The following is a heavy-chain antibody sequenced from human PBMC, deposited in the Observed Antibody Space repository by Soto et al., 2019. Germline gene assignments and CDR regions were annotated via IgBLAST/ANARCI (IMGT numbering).Heavy chain of an antibody. CDR1: SGSISSSNW. Sequence: QVQLQESGPGLVKPSGTLSLTCAVSSGSISSSNWWSWVRQPPGKGLEWIAEIYHSGSTNYNPSLKSRVTISVDKSKNQFSLKLSSVTAADTAVYYCARAPMVRGQRVGGNYYYMDVWGKGTTVTVSS. D-gene: IGHD3-10*01. CDR2: IYHSGST. CDR3: ARAPMVRGQRVGGNYYYMDV. J-gene: IGHJ6*03. V-gene: IGHV4-4*02.